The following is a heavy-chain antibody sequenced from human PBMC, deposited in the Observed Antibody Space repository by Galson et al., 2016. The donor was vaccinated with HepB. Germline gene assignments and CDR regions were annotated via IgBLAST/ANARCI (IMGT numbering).Heavy chain of an antibody. CDR2: ISAYNGKT. V-gene: IGHV1-18*04. CDR1: GYTFNSYG. CDR3: VRDGGYSSGWYGEDY. D-gene: IGHD6-19*01. Sequence: SVKVSCKASGYTFNSYGITWVRQAPGQGLEWMGWISAYNGKTNYAQKLQGRVTMTTDTPTSTAYMELRSLRSDDTAVYYCVRDGGYSSGWYGEDYWGQGTLVTVSS. J-gene: IGHJ4*02.